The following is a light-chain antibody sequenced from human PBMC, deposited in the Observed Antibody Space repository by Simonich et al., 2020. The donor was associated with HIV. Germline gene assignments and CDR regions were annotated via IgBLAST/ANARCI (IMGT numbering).Light chain of an antibody. CDR1: QGIRND. CDR3: LQDYNYPLT. V-gene: IGKV1-6*01. CDR2: AAS. Sequence: AIQMTQSPSSLSASVGDRVTITCRESQGIRNDLGRYQQKPGKAPKLLIDAASSLQSGVPSRFSGSGSGTVFTLTISSLQPEDFATYYCLQDYNYPLTFGGGTKVEIK. J-gene: IGKJ4*01.